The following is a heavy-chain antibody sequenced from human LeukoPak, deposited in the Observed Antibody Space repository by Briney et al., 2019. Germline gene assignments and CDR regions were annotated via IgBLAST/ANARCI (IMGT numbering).Heavy chain of an antibody. CDR1: GFTFSSYW. V-gene: IGHV3-7*01. CDR3: ARFHYYDSSGYLSSFDY. Sequence: GGSLRLSCAASGFTFSSYWMSWVRQAPGKGLEWVANIKQDGSEKYYVDSVKGRFTISRDNAKNSLYLQMNSLRAEDTAVYYCARFHYYDSSGYLSSFDYWGQGTLVTVSS. CDR2: IKQDGSEK. D-gene: IGHD3-22*01. J-gene: IGHJ4*02.